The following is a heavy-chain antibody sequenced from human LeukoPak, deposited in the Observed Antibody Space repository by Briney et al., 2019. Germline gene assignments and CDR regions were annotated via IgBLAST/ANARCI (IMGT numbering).Heavy chain of an antibody. J-gene: IGHJ4*02. D-gene: IGHD6-6*01. V-gene: IGHV3-7*01. CDR3: VRALGRSSADY. CDR1: GFTSTNYW. CDR2: IKQDGSEK. Sequence: GGSLRLSCAASGFTSTNYWMSWVRQAPGKGLEWVANIKQDGSEKYYVDSVEGRFTISRDNAKNSVSLQMNSLRGEDTAVYYCVRALGRSSADYWGQRTLVTVSS.